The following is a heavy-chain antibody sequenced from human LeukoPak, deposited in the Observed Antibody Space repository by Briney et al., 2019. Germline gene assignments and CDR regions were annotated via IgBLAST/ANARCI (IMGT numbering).Heavy chain of an antibody. CDR1: GLTVTSKY. Sequence: PGGSLRLSCAASGLTVTSKYMAWVRQAPGEGLEWVSFINSGGTTNYADSVKGRFTISRDYSKNTLYLQMNSLRAEDTAVYYCVKDRSTGDLPLYYFDYWGQGTLVTVSS. CDR3: VKDRSTGDLPLYYFDY. V-gene: IGHV3-66*01. D-gene: IGHD7-27*01. CDR2: INSGGTT. J-gene: IGHJ4*02.